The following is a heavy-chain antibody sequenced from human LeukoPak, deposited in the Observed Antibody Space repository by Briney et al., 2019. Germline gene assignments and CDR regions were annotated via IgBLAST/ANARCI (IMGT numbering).Heavy chain of an antibody. CDR1: GFTFGSYW. CDR3: VRGPVSHWGVDV. Sequence: GGSLRLSCAASGFTFGSYWMHWVRQAPGKGLVWVSHINTDGSNTNYADSVKGRFTISRDNAKNTVYLQLNRLRVEDTAVYYCVRGPVSHWGVDVWGQGSTVTVSS. V-gene: IGHV3-74*01. D-gene: IGHD1-1*01. J-gene: IGHJ6*02. CDR2: INTDGSNT.